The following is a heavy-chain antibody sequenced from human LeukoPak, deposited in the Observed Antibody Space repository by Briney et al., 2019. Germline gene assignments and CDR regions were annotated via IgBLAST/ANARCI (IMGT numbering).Heavy chain of an antibody. CDR2: INHSGST. V-gene: IGHV4-34*01. CDR1: GGSFSGYY. J-gene: IGHJ4*02. CDR3: ARLSASSGWSSPL. Sequence: PSETLSLTCAVYGGSFSGYYWSWIRQPPGKGLEWIGEINHSGSTNYNPSLKSRVTISVDTSKNQFSLKLSSVTAADTAVYYCARLSASSGWSSPLWGQGTLVTVSS. D-gene: IGHD6-19*01.